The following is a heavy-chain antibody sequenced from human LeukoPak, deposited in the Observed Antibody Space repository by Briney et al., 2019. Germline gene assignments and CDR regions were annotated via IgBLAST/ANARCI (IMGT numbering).Heavy chain of an antibody. CDR2: ISSSSSYI. CDR3: VLVPKSSSIADVSFDY. J-gene: IGHJ4*02. V-gene: IGHV3-21*01. Sequence: GGSLRLSCAASGFTFSSYSMNWVRQAPGKGLEWVSSISSSSSYIYYADSVKGRFTISRDNAKNSLYLQMNSLRAEDTAVYYCVLVPKSSSIADVSFDYWGQGTLVTVFS. CDR1: GFTFSSYS. D-gene: IGHD6-6*01.